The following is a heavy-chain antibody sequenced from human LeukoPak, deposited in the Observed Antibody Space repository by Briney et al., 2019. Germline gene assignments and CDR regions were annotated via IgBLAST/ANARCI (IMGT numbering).Heavy chain of an antibody. J-gene: IGHJ6*02. D-gene: IGHD5-18*01. CDR2: MNPNSGNT. V-gene: IGHV1-8*01. Sequence: ASVTVSCKASGYTFTSYDINWVRQATGQGLEWMGWMNPNSGNTGYAQKFQGRVTMTRNTSISTAYMELSSLRSEDTAVYYCARAPGRSYGYYYYGMDVWGQGTTVTVSS. CDR3: ARAPGRSYGYYYYGMDV. CDR1: GYTFTSYD.